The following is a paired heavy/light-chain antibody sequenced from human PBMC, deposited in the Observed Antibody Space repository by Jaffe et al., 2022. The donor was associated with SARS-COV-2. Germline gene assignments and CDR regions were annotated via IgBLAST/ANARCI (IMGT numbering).Light chain of an antibody. J-gene: IGKJ4*01. CDR3: KQYNDAFAT. CDR1: HNINRW. V-gene: IGKV1-5*03. Sequence: DVHMTQSPSTLSASVGDRVTITCRASHNINRWLAWYQQRPGEVPKLLISQASTLESGVSSRFSGSGSGTEFSLTISSLQPDDFATYYCKQYNDAFATFGGGTKLDIK. CDR2: QAS.
Heavy chain of an antibody. V-gene: IGHV1-18*01. CDR3: ARGASGPRFKVCLY. D-gene: IGHD3-10*01. Sequence: QVQLVQSAAEVKKPGASVRVSCKASGYTFTNFAFTWVRQAPGQGLEWVGWTRPDTGYTLIPQKFQDRVTLTTDTSTNTAYMELRSLTSNDTAVYYCARGASGPRFKVCLYWGQGTQVTVSS. CDR1: GYTFTNFA. CDR2: TRPDTGYT. J-gene: IGHJ4*02.